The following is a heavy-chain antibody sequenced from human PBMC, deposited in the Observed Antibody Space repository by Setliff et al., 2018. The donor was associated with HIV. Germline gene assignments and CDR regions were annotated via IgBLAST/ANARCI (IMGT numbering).Heavy chain of an antibody. V-gene: IGHV5-51*01. CDR1: QYTFTTYW. D-gene: IGHD3-3*01. Sequence: PGESLKISCKGSQYTFTTYWIGWVRQVPGRGLEWMALIYPSDSNIYYSPSFQDQVTISADKSISTAYMELSSLRSEDTAVYYCARLVQVPEWPGMDVWGQGTAVTVSS. J-gene: IGHJ6*02. CDR3: ARLVQVPEWPGMDV. CDR2: IYPSDSNI.